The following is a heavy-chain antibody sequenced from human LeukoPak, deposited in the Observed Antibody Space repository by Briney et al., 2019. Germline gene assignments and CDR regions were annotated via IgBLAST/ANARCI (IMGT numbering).Heavy chain of an antibody. CDR2: IDPSDSYT. Sequence: GASLKISCKGSGYSFTSYWISWVRQMPGKGLEWMGRIDPSDSYTNYSPSFQGHVTISADKSISTAYLQWSSLKASDTAMYYCARGPSYYGSGSTYYFDYWGQGTLVTVSS. CDR3: ARGPSYYGSGSTYYFDY. D-gene: IGHD3-10*01. V-gene: IGHV5-10-1*01. J-gene: IGHJ4*02. CDR1: GYSFTSYW.